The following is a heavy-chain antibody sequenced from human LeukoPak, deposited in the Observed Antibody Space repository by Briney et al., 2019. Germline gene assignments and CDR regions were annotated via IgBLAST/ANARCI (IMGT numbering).Heavy chain of an antibody. D-gene: IGHD2-15*01. Sequence: PSETLSLTCTVSGGAISYYYWNWIRQPPGKGLEWIGYIYYTENTNYNPSLKSRVTISVDTSKNQFSLRLSSVTTADTAVYYCAREVVAAIGSFDYWGQGTLVTVSS. V-gene: IGHV4-59*01. CDR1: GGAISYYY. CDR2: IYYTENT. CDR3: AREVVAAIGSFDY. J-gene: IGHJ4*02.